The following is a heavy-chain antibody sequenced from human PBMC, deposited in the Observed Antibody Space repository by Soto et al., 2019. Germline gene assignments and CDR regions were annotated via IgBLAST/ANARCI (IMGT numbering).Heavy chain of an antibody. J-gene: IGHJ3*01. CDR3: AREAAGFGL. Sequence: EMQLVETGGGLIQPGGSLRLSCAASGFTVSSDHMSWVRQAPGKGLEWISVMYYGGTTYYADSVQGRFTISRDSSTNTLYLQMTDLRADDTAVYYCAREAAGFGLWGQGTMVTVSS. V-gene: IGHV3-53*02. D-gene: IGHD6-13*01. CDR2: MYYGGTT. CDR1: GFTVSSDH.